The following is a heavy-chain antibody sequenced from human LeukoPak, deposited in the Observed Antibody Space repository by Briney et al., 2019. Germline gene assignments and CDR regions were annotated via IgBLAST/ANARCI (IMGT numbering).Heavy chain of an antibody. CDR2: ISGSGGST. CDR3: AKDYYYDSSGYPDY. V-gene: IGHV3-23*01. Sequence: AGSLRLSCAASGFTFSSYAMSWVRQAPGKGLEWVSAISGSGGSTYYADSVKGRFTISRDNSKNTLYLQMNSLRAEDTAVYYCAKDYYYDSSGYPDYWGQGTLVTVSS. CDR1: GFTFSSYA. J-gene: IGHJ4*02. D-gene: IGHD3-22*01.